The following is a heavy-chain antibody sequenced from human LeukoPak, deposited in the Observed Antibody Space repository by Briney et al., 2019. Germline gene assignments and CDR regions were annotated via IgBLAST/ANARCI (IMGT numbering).Heavy chain of an antibody. V-gene: IGHV4-38-2*02. Sequence: GSLRLSCVVSGFTFKTYSMNWVRQAPGKGLEWIGSIYHSGSTYYNPSLKSRVTISVDTSKNQFSLKLSSVTAADTAVYYCARDESYDYVWGSYRYYPCFDIWGQGTMVTVSS. D-gene: IGHD3-16*02. CDR3: ARDESYDYVWGSYRYYPCFDI. CDR1: GFTFKTYS. J-gene: IGHJ3*02. CDR2: IYHSGST.